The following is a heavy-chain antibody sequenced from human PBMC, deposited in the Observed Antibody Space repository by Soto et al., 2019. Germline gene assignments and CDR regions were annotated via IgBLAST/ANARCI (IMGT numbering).Heavy chain of an antibody. J-gene: IGHJ3*02. CDR1: GGTFSSYT. CDR2: IIPILGIA. V-gene: IGHV1-69*02. D-gene: IGHD4-17*01. Sequence: QVQLVQSGAEVKKPGSSVKVSCKASGGTFSSYTISWVRQAPGQGLEWMGRIIPILGIANYAQKFQGRVTITADKSTSTAYMELSSLSSEDTAVYYCARSPDGDPEAFGIWGQGTMVTVSS. CDR3: ARSPDGDPEAFGI.